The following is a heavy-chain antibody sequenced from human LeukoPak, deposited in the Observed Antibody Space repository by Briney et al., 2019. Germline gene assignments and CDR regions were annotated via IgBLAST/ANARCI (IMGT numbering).Heavy chain of an antibody. CDR3: ARHSLVTTYTYYFDY. Sequence: PSETLSLTCTASGGSISSYYWSWIRQPPGKGLEWIGYIYYSGSTNYNPSLKSRVTISVDTSKNQFSLKLSSVTAADTAVYYCARHSLVTTYTYYFDYWGQGTLVTVSS. CDR2: IYYSGST. J-gene: IGHJ4*02. V-gene: IGHV4-59*08. CDR1: GGSISSYY. D-gene: IGHD4-17*01.